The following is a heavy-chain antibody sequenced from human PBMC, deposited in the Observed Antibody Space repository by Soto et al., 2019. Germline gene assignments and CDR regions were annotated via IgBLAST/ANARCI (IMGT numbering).Heavy chain of an antibody. Sequence: ASETLSLTCTVSGGSTSSYYWSWIRQPPGKGLEWIGYIYYSGSTNYNPSLKSRVTISVDTSKNQFSLKLSSVTAADTAVYYCARATTYWFDPWGQGTLVTVSS. D-gene: IGHD4-17*01. V-gene: IGHV4-59*08. J-gene: IGHJ5*02. CDR2: IYYSGST. CDR3: ARATTYWFDP. CDR1: GGSTSSYY.